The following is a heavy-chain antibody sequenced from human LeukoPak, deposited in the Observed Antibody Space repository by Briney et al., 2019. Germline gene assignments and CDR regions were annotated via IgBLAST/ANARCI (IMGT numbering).Heavy chain of an antibody. V-gene: IGHV3-30-3*01. CDR3: ARENYGDHYFDY. J-gene: IGHJ4*02. Sequence: GRSLRLSCAASGFTFSSYAMHWARQAPGKGLEWVAVISYDGSNKYYADSVKGRFTISRDNSKNTLYLQMNSLRAEDTAVYYCARENYGDHYFDYWGQGTLVTVSS. CDR2: ISYDGSNK. CDR1: GFTFSSYA. D-gene: IGHD4-17*01.